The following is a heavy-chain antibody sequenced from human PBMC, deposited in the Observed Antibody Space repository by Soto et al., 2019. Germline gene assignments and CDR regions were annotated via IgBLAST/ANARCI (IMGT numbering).Heavy chain of an antibody. CDR1: GGSISSDDYY. J-gene: IGHJ6*02. V-gene: IGHV4-30-4*08. Sequence: QVQLQESGPGLVKPSQTLSLTCTVSGGSISSDDYYWSWIRQPPGKGLEWIGHIYYNGNTYYNPSLKRRLTMSLDTSQNQFSLHLTSVIAADSALYFCARATTVTSSFFYYGLDVWGQGTTVTVSS. D-gene: IGHD4-17*01. CDR3: ARATTVTSSFFYYGLDV. CDR2: IYYNGNT.